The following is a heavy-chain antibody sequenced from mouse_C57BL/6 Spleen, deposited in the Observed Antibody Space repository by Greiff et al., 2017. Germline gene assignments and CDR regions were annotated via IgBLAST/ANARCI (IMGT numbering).Heavy chain of an antibody. CDR3: AKRGTWGLKYYAKHY. D-gene: IGHD3-3*01. CDR2: IWRGGST. Sequence: VQLQQSGPGLVQPSQSLSITCTVSGFSLTSYGVPWVRQSPGKGPEWLGVIWRGGSTNYNAAFMSRLSITKDNSKSQVFFKMNSLRADDTAIYYCAKRGTWGLKYYAKHYWGQGTSVTVSS. CDR1: GFSLTSYG. J-gene: IGHJ4*01. V-gene: IGHV2-5*01.